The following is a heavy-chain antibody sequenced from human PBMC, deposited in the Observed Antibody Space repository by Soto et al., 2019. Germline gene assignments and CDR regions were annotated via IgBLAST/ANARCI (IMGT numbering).Heavy chain of an antibody. J-gene: IGHJ4*02. CDR1: GIAFLSRA. V-gene: IGHV3-23*01. D-gene: IGHD3-10*01. CDR3: ARGSTDSYPGSRIFDF. CDR2: ITDSGGDA. Sequence: PWGSLRLPWVASGIAFLSRAIILFRHTPFEWLEWVSSITDSGGDAKYADSVRGRFTISRDNSKNPLYLQMSSLRAEDSAVYYCARGSTDSYPGSRIFDFWGGGTLVTVSS.